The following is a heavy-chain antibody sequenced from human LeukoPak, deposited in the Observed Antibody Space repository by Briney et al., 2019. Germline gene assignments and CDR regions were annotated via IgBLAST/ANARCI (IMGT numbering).Heavy chain of an antibody. Sequence: ASVKVSCKASGYTFTSYGISWVRQATGQGLEWVGRISTYNGNTNYAQKFQGRVTMTADTSTSTAYMELSRLRSDDTAVYYCASCIAVAIDAFDIWGQGTMVTVSS. V-gene: IGHV1-18*01. J-gene: IGHJ3*02. D-gene: IGHD6-19*01. CDR1: GYTFTSYG. CDR2: ISTYNGNT. CDR3: ASCIAVAIDAFDI.